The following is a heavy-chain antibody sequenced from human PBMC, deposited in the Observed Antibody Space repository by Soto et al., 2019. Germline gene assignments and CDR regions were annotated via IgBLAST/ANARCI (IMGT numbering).Heavy chain of an antibody. Sequence: ASVKVSCKASGYTFTSYHIHWVRQAPGQGREWMGIINPSGGSTSYAQKFQGRVTMTRDTSTSTVYMELSSLRSEDTAVYYCARPDIVLVPAAPPDYYYYYGMDVWGQGTTVTVSS. J-gene: IGHJ6*02. CDR2: INPSGGST. CDR1: GYTFTSYH. CDR3: ARPDIVLVPAAPPDYYYYYGMDV. V-gene: IGHV1-46*01. D-gene: IGHD2-2*01.